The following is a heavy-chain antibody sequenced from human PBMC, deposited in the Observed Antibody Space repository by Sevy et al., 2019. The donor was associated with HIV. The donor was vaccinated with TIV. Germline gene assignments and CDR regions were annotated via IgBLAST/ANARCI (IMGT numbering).Heavy chain of an antibody. V-gene: IGHV4-4*02. J-gene: IGHJ6*02. CDR2: IYYSGSR. CDR3: AREEYFYGSGTYGYGMDV. CDR1: GGSIRSSHW. D-gene: IGHD3-10*01. Sequence: SETLSLTCAVSGGSIRSSHWWSWVRQSPGKGLEWIGEIYYSGSRNYNPSLKSRLTISVDTSNNLFSLWLGSVTAADTAVYYCAREEYFYGSGTYGYGMDVWGQRTTVTVSS.